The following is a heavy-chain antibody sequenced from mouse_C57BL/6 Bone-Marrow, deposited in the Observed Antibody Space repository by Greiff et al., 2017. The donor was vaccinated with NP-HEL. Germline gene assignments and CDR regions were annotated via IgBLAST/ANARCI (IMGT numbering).Heavy chain of an antibody. CDR2: IRSKSNNYAT. V-gene: IGHV10-1*01. CDR1: GFSFNTYA. D-gene: IGHD1-1*01. Sequence: DVMLVESGGGLVQPKGSLKLSCAASGFSFNTYAMNWVRQAPGKGLEWVARIRSKSNNYATYYADSVKDRFTISRDDSESMLYLQMNNLKTEDTAMYYCVRHRSITTVVAPGYFDVWGTGTTVTVSS. CDR3: VRHRSITTVVAPGYFDV. J-gene: IGHJ1*03.